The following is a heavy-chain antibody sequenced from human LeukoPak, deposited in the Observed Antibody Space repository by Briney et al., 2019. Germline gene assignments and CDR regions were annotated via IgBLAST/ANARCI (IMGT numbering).Heavy chain of an antibody. J-gene: IGHJ4*02. CDR2: ISTSSSTI. V-gene: IGHV3-48*04. CDR1: GFTFSSYS. D-gene: IGHD5-12*01. CDR3: AKSGVVATIKSYFDY. Sequence: GGSLRLSCAASGFTFSSYSMNWVRQAPGKGLEWVSYISTSSSTIYYADSVKGRFTISRDNAKNSLYLQMNSLRAEDTALYYCAKSGVVATIKSYFDYWGQGTLVTVSS.